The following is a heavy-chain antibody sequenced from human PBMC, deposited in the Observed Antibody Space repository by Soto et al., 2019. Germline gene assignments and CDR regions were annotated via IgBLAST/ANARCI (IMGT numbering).Heavy chain of an antibody. Sequence: SKSLSLTCIVSGGSISSYYWSWIRQPPGRGLEWIGYIYYSGSTNYNPSLKSRVTISVDTSKKQFSLKLSSVTAADTAVYYCARSQWLAGGAFRDGWGQGTTVTVSS. CDR3: ARSQWLAGGAFRDG. CDR2: IYYSGST. D-gene: IGHD6-19*01. V-gene: IGHV4-59*01. CDR1: GGSISSYY. J-gene: IGHJ6*02.